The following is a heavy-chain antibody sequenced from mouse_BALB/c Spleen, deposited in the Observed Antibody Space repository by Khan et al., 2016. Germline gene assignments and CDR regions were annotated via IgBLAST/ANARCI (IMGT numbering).Heavy chain of an antibody. V-gene: IGHV3-2*02. CDR3: ARRGNYDGFYFDY. CDR1: GYSITSDYT. Sequence: EVQLQESGPGLVKPSQSLSLTCAITGYSITSDYTWNWIRQFPGNKLEWMGYIRYSGGTSYNPSLKSRISITRDTSKNQFFLQLNSVTTEDTPTYYCARRGNYDGFYFDYWGQGTTLTVSS. D-gene: IGHD2-4*01. CDR2: IRYSGGT. J-gene: IGHJ2*01.